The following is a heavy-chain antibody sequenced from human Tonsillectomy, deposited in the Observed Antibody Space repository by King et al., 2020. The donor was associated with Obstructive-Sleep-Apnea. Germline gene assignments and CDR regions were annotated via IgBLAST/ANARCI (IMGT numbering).Heavy chain of an antibody. D-gene: IGHD5-18*01. CDR1: EYTFIDYY. J-gene: IGHJ4*02. CDR3: ARGAYSYGFYFDY. V-gene: IGHV1-2*04. Sequence: VQLVESGAEVKKPGASVKVSCKASEYTFIDYYMHWVRQAPGQGLEWMGWINPNSGGTNYAQKFQDWVTMTRDTSISTAYMELSSLRSDDTAVYYCARGAYSYGFYFDYWGQGTLVTVSS. CDR2: INPNSGGT.